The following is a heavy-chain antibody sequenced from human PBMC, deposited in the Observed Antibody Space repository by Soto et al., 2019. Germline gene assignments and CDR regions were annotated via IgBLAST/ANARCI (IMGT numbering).Heavy chain of an antibody. J-gene: IGHJ4*02. D-gene: IGHD3-22*01. CDR3: ARRLKKYYYDSSGYYSH. CDR2: IIPIFGTA. CDR1: GVTFSSYA. Sequence: ASVKVSCKASGVTFSSYAISWVRQAPGQGLEWMGGIIPIFGTANYAQKFQGRVTITADESTSTAYMELSSLRSEDTAVYYCARRLKKYYYDSSGYYSHWGQGTLVTVSS. V-gene: IGHV1-69*13.